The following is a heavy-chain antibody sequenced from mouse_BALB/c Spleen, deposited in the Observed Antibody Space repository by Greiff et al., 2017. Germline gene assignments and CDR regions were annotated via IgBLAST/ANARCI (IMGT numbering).Heavy chain of an antibody. CDR3: TRSKGYYYGSSSFAY. Sequence: QVQLQQPGAELVRPGASVKLSCKASGYTFTSYWINWVKQRPGQGLEWIGNIYPSDSYTNYNQKFKDKATLTVDKSSSTAYMQLSSPTSEDSAVYYCTRSKGYYYGSSSFAYWGQGTLVTVAA. CDR1: GYTFTSYW. D-gene: IGHD1-1*01. J-gene: IGHJ3*01. V-gene: IGHV1-69*02. CDR2: IYPSDSYT.